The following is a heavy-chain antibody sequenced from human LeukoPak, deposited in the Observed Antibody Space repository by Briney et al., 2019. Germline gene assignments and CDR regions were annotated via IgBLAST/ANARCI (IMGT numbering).Heavy chain of an antibody. CDR3: ARVAVAGTARQSEVDY. Sequence: ASVKVSCKASGYTFTGYYMHWVRQAPGQGLEWMGWINPNSGGTNYAQKFQGRVTMTRDTSISTAYMELSRLRSDDTAVYYCARVAVAGTARQSEVDYWGQGTLVTVSS. V-gene: IGHV1-2*02. CDR2: INPNSGGT. CDR1: GYTFTGYY. D-gene: IGHD6-19*01. J-gene: IGHJ4*02.